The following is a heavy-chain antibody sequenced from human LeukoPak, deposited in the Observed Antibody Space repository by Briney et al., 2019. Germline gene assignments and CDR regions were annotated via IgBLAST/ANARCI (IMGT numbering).Heavy chain of an antibody. CDR2: IYSGGGT. Sequence: SETLSLTCTVSGGSISRGNYFWGWIRQPPGKELEWIGSIYSGGGTHYNPSLNSRLTISADTSKNQFSLNLRSVTAADTAVYFCVRDGGNWDVDYWGQGTLVTVSS. CDR3: VRDGGNWDVDY. J-gene: IGHJ4*02. D-gene: IGHD3-16*01. CDR1: GGSISRGNYF. V-gene: IGHV4-39*07.